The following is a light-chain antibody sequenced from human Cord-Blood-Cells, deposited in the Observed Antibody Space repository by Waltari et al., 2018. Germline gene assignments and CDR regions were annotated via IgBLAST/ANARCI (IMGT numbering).Light chain of an antibody. V-gene: IGKV4-1*01. Sequence: DIVMTQFPDSLAVSLGERATINCKSRQSVLYSSNNKNCLAGYQQKPGQPPKLLIYWASTRESGVPDRFSGSGSGTDFTLTISSLQAEDVAVYYCQQYYSTLLTFGGGTKVEIK. CDR3: QQYYSTLLT. J-gene: IGKJ4*01. CDR2: WAS. CDR1: QSVLYSSNNKNC.